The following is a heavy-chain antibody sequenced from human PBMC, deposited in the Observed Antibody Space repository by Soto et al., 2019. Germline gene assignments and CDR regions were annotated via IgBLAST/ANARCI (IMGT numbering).Heavy chain of an antibody. CDR1: GFTFSNYA. CDR2: LLSDESNK. V-gene: IGHV3-30-3*01. CDR3: AREPVDSSGDAFDI. D-gene: IGHD3-22*01. J-gene: IGHJ3*02. Sequence: PGGSLRLSCAASGFTFSNYAMHWVRQAPGKGLEWVAVLLSDESNKEYADSVKGRFTISRDNSKNTLYLQMNSLRAEDTAVYYCAREPVDSSGDAFDIWGQGTMVTVSS.